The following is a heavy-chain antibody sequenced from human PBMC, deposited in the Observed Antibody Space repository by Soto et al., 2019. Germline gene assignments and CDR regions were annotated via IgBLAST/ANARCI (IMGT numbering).Heavy chain of an antibody. Sequence: TSETLSLTCTVSGGSINSGGYSWSWIRQPPGKGLEWIGYMYHTGSTIYNPSLKSRVTISVDTSKNQFSLKLSSVTAADTAVYYCARVPDRWGQGTLVTVSS. CDR3: ARVPDR. CDR1: GGSINSGGYS. D-gene: IGHD2-2*01. V-gene: IGHV4-61*08. J-gene: IGHJ5*02. CDR2: MYHTGST.